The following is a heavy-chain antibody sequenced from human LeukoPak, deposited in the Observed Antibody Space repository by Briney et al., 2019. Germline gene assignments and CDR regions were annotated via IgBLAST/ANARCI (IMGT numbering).Heavy chain of an antibody. V-gene: IGHV4-4*07. CDR1: GGSISSYY. D-gene: IGHD6-13*01. J-gene: IGHJ4*02. Sequence: PSETLSLTCTVSGGSISSYYWSWIRQPAGKGLEWIGRIYTSGSTNYNPSLKSRVTMSVDTSKNQFSLKLSSVPAADTAVYYCARAGRYSRSWALDYWGQGNLVTVSS. CDR2: IYTSGST. CDR3: ARAGRYSRSWALDY.